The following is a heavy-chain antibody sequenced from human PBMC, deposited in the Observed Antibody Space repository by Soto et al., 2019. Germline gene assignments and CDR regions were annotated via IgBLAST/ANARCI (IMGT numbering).Heavy chain of an antibody. CDR3: ARLGPYASGTYSFRHNRFDP. J-gene: IGHJ5*02. CDR1: GFTVSTSQ. Sequence: EVQLVESGGRLVQPGGSLRLSCAASGFTVSTSQMTWVRQAPGKGLEWVSVIFIGGTTQYAESVKGRFTISRDKSENTVVLQMNSVRAEDTAVYYCARLGPYASGTYSFRHNRFDPWVREPRSPSPQ. V-gene: IGHV3-53*01. D-gene: IGHD3-10*01. CDR2: IFIGGTT.